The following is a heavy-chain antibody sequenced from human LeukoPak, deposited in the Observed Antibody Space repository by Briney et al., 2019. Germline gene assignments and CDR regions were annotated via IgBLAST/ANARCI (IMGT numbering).Heavy chain of an antibody. CDR3: ARFTPQGYGWGGYNRFDP. V-gene: IGHV4-38-2*02. D-gene: IGHD3-16*01. CDR1: GYSISSGYY. CDR2: IYHSGST. Sequence: KPSETLSLTCTVSGYSISSGYYWGWIRLPPGKVLEWIGSIYHSGSTYYNPSLKSRVTISVDTSKNQFSLKLSSVTAADTAVYYCARFTPQGYGWGGYNRFDPWGQGTLVTVSS. J-gene: IGHJ5*02.